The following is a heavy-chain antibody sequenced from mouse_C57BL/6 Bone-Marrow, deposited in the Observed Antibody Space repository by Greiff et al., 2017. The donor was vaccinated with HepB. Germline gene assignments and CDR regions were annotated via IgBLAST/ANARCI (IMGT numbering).Heavy chain of an antibody. J-gene: IGHJ1*03. Sequence: VQLQQSGPGLVKPSQSLSLTCSVTGYSITSGYYWNWIRQFPGNKLEWMGYISYDGSNNYNPSLKNRISITRDTSKNQFFLKLNSVTTEDTATYYCATIYYYGSSYWYFDVWGTGTTVTVSS. V-gene: IGHV3-6*01. CDR1: GYSITSGYY. CDR3: ATIYYYGSSYWYFDV. CDR2: ISYDGSN. D-gene: IGHD1-1*01.